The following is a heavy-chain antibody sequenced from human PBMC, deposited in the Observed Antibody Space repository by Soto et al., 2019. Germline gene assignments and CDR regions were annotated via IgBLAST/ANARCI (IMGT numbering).Heavy chain of an antibody. CDR2: MNPNSGNT. J-gene: IGHJ2*01. V-gene: IGHV1-8*01. D-gene: IGHD3-3*01. Sequence: ASVKVSCKASGYTFTSYDINWVRQATGQGLEWMGWMNPNSGNTGYAQKFQGRVTMTRNTSISTAYMELSSLRSEDTAVYYCARRYDFWSGYVAYWYFDLWGRGTLVTVSS. CDR3: ARRYDFWSGYVAYWYFDL. CDR1: GYTFTSYD.